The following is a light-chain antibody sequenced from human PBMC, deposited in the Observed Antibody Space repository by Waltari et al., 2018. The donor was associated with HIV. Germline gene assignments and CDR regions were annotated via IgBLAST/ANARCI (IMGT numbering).Light chain of an antibody. CDR2: ANT. CDR1: SSTIGADYD. Sequence: QSVLTQPPSVSGAPGPRVTIPCTGSSSTIGADYDVHLYQHLPGTAPKLLIYANTHRPSGVPDRFSGSKSGTSASLAITGLQAEDEAEYYCQSYDSSLSGYVVFGGGTKLTVL. CDR3: QSYDSSLSGYVV. V-gene: IGLV1-40*01. J-gene: IGLJ2*01.